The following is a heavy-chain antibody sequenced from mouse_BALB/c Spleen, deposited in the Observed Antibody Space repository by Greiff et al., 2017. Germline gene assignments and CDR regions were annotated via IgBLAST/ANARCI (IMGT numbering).Heavy chain of an antibody. CDR3: ARELGRTFAY. CDR1: GDSITSGY. D-gene: IGHD4-1*01. CDR2: ISYSGST. J-gene: IGHJ3*01. Sequence: EVKLQQSGPSLVKPSQTLSLTCSVTGDSITSGYWNWIRKFPGNKLEYMGYISYSGSTYYNPSLKSRISITRDTSKNQYYLQLNSVTTEDTATYYCARELGRTFAYWGQGTLVTVSA. V-gene: IGHV3-8*02.